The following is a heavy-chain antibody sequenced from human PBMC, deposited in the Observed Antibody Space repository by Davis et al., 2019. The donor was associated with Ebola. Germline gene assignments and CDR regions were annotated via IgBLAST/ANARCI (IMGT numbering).Heavy chain of an antibody. J-gene: IGHJ6*04. Sequence: PAGSLTPSCAPSAFTSSTYSMHWVRQAPATGLLWVSRINSDGSSTIYAASVTGRSTIPRDDAKNTLYLQANSLTAEDTAVYYCAREPRGLYGMDVWGKGTTVTVSS. D-gene: IGHD5-12*01. CDR1: AFTSSTYS. V-gene: IGHV3-74*01. CDR2: INSDGSST. CDR3: AREPRGLYGMDV.